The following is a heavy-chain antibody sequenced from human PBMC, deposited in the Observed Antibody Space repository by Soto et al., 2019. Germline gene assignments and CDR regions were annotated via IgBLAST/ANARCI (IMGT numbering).Heavy chain of an antibody. CDR1: GFIFSDHY. J-gene: IGHJ3*02. V-gene: IGHV3-72*01. D-gene: IGHD6-13*01. CDR3: AKVRSSSWGLDAFDM. CDR2: IRNKANSYTT. Sequence: EVQLVESGGDLVQPGGSLRLSCAASGFIFSDHYMDWVRQAPGKGLEWVGRIRNKANSYTTEYAASVKDRFAISRDDSKNSLYPQMNSLKTEDTAVYYCAKVRSSSWGLDAFDMWGQGTMVTVSS.